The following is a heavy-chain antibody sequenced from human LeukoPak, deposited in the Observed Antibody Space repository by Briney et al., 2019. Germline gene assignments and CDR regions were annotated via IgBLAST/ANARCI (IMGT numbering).Heavy chain of an antibody. J-gene: IGHJ4*02. CDR2: IIPIFGTA. D-gene: IGHD3-16*01. Sequence: SVKVSCKASEGTFSSYAISWVRQAPGQGLEWMGGIIPIFGTANYAQKFQGRVTITADESTSTAYMELSSLRSEDTAVYYCARGATPGGVPFDYWGQGTLVTVSS. V-gene: IGHV1-69*13. CDR1: EGTFSSYA. CDR3: ARGATPGGVPFDY.